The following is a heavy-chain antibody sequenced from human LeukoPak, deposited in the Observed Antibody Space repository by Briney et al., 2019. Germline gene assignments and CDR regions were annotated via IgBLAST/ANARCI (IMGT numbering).Heavy chain of an antibody. Sequence: KASETLSLTCAVYGGSFSGYYWSWIRQPPGKGLEWIGEINHSGSTNYNPSLKSRVTISVDTSKNQFSLKLSSVTAADTAVYYCARTRAYYDFWSGYSEGLPVYXYGMDVWGQGTTVTVSS. CDR3: ARTRAYYDFWSGYSEGLPVYXYGMDV. J-gene: IGHJ6*02. CDR1: GGSFSGYY. V-gene: IGHV4-34*01. CDR2: INHSGST. D-gene: IGHD3-3*01.